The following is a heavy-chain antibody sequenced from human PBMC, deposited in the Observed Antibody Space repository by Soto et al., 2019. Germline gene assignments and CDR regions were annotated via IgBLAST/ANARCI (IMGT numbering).Heavy chain of an antibody. V-gene: IGHV1-69*13. D-gene: IGHD6-13*01. J-gene: IGHJ6*02. CDR2: IIPIFGTA. Sequence: SVKVSCKASGGTFSSYAISWVRQAPGQGLEWMGGIIPIFGTANYAQKFQGRVTITADESTSTDYMELSSLRAEDTAANYCASDPRLKIAAAGNYYGMDVWGPGTTVTVSS. CDR1: GGTFSSYA. CDR3: ASDPRLKIAAAGNYYGMDV.